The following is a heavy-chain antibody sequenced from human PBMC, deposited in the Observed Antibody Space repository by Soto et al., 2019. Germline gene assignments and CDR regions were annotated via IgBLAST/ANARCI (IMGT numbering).Heavy chain of an antibody. Sequence: ASVKVSCKASGGTFSSYTISWVRQAPGQGLEWMGRIIPILGIANYAQKFQGRVTITADKSTSTAYMELSSLRSEDTAVYYFASSATPMPPNWFDPCGQGTLVTVSS. CDR3: ASSATPMPPNWFDP. CDR1: GGTFSSYT. J-gene: IGHJ5*02. CDR2: IIPILGIA. V-gene: IGHV1-69*02. D-gene: IGHD2-2*01.